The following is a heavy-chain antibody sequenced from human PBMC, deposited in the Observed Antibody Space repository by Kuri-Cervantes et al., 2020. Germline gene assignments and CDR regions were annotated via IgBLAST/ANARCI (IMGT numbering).Heavy chain of an antibody. J-gene: IGHJ5*02. Sequence: SETLSLTCTVSGGSISSGGYYWSWIRQHPGKGLEWIGRIFYSGSTNYNPSLKSRVTISVDTSKNQFSLKLTSVTAADTAIYYCARSLAAGRNWFDPWGQGTLVTVSS. CDR3: ARSLAAGRNWFDP. D-gene: IGHD6-6*01. CDR1: GGSISSGGYY. V-gene: IGHV4-39*07. CDR2: IFYSGST.